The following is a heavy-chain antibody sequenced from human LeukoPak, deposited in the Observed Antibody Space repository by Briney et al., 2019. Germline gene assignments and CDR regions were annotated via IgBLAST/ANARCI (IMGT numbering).Heavy chain of an antibody. CDR3: AKDRTTM. V-gene: IGHV3-23*01. CDR1: GFTFSSFP. J-gene: IGHJ1*01. CDR2: IAISGDTT. D-gene: IGHD4/OR15-4a*01. Sequence: GGSLRLSCAASGFTFSSFPLSWVRQAPGKGLEWVSAIAISGDTTYYADSVKGRFTISRDNSKNTLYLQMNSLRAEDTAIYHCAKDRTTMWGQGTLVTVSS.